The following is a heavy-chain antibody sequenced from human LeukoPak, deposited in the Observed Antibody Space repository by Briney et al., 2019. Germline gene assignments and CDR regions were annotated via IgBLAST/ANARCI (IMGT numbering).Heavy chain of an antibody. Sequence: VASVKVSCKASGCTFSSYAISWVRQAPGQGLEWMGGIIPIFGTANYAQKFQGRVTITTDESTSTAYMELSSLRSEDTAVYYCARGPYSGSYYFTFDYWGQGTLVTVSS. J-gene: IGHJ4*02. V-gene: IGHV1-69*05. CDR1: GCTFSSYA. D-gene: IGHD1-26*01. CDR2: IIPIFGTA. CDR3: ARGPYSGSYYFTFDY.